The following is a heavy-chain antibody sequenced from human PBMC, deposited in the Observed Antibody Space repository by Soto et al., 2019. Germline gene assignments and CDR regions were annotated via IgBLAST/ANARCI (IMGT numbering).Heavy chain of an antibody. J-gene: IGHJ4*02. CDR3: ARRYGGNFDF. V-gene: IGHV4-61*08. CDR1: GGSLSSGDYY. Sequence: SETLSLTCTVSGGSLSSGDYYWSWIRQPPGKGLEWIGYIYYSGSTNYNPSLKSRVTISVDTSKNQFSLKLSSVTAADTAVYYCARRYGGNFDFWGQGTLVTAPQ. D-gene: IGHD1-26*01. CDR2: IYYSGST.